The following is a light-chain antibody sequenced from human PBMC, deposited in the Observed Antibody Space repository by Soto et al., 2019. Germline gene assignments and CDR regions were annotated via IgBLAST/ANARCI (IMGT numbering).Light chain of an antibody. Sequence: AIRMTQSPSSLSASTGDRVTITCRASQGISSNLAWYQQKPGKAPKLLIYAASTLQSGVPSRFSGSGSGTDFTLTISGLQSEDFATYYCQQYYRYPLTFGGGTKVEIK. CDR1: QGISSN. CDR2: AAS. V-gene: IGKV1-8*01. CDR3: QQYYRYPLT. J-gene: IGKJ4*01.